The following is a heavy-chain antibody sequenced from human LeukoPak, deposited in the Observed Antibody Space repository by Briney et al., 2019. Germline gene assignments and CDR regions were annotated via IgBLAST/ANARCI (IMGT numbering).Heavy chain of an antibody. J-gene: IGHJ4*02. CDR1: GFTFDDYA. V-gene: IGHV3-9*03. CDR2: INWNSGSI. CDR3: AKDGGPYGGIRGYFDY. Sequence: GGSLRLSCAASGFTFDDYAMHWVRQAPGKGLEWVSGINWNSGSIDYADSVKGRFTISRDNAKKFLFLQMSSLRVEDMALYYCAKDGGPYGGIRGYFDYWGQGTLVTASS. D-gene: IGHD4-23*01.